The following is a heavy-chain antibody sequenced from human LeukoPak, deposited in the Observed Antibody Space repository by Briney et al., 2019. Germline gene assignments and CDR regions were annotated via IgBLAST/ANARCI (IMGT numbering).Heavy chain of an antibody. CDR3: ARHGSTSGWYRSHFDY. CDR2: IYYSGST. J-gene: IGHJ4*02. V-gene: IGHV4-39*01. Sequence: SSETLSLTCTVSGASITSSSYSWGWIRQPPGKGLEWIGTIYYSGSTYYNPSLKSRVTISVDTSKNEFSLKLSSVTAADTAVYYCARHGSTSGWYRSHFDYWGQGTLVTVSS. CDR1: GASITSSSYS. D-gene: IGHD6-19*01.